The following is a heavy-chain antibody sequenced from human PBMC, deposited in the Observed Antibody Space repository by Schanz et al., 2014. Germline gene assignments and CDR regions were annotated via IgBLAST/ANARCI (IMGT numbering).Heavy chain of an antibody. J-gene: IGHJ3*02. V-gene: IGHV3-23*01. CDR2: ISSGGGST. Sequence: EMQLLESGGGLIQPGGSLRLSCASSGFSFTTYAMSWVRQAPGKGLEWVSSISSGGGSTYYADSVKGRFTISRDNSKNTLYLQMKSLRAEDTTVYYCAKGKFGELSAFDIWGQGTMVTVSS. CDR1: GFSFTTYA. CDR3: AKGKFGELSAFDI. D-gene: IGHD3-10*01.